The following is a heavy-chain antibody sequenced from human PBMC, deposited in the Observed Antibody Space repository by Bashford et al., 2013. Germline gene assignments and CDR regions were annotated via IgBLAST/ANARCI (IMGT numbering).Heavy chain of an antibody. CDR3: ARCPDYDFWSGYYCYFDY. J-gene: IGHJ4*02. D-gene: IGHD3-3*01. Sequence: VKVSCKASGGTFSSYAISWVRQAPGQGLEWMGGIIPIFGTANYAQKFQGRVTITADESTSTAYMELSSLRSEDTAVYYCARCPDYDFWSGYYCYFDYWGQGTLVTVSS. V-gene: IGHV1-69*01. CDR2: IIPIFGTA. CDR1: GGTFSSYA.